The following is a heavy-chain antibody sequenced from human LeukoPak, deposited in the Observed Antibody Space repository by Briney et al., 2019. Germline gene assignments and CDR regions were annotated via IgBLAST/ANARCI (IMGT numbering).Heavy chain of an antibody. CDR2: MNPNSGNT. D-gene: IGHD6-13*01. CDR1: GYTFTSYD. Sequence: ASVKVSCKASGYTFTSYDINWVRQATGQGLEWMGWMNPNSGNTGYAQKFQGRVTMTRNTSISTAYMELSSLRSEDTAVYYCARDESGYSSSINWFDPWGQGTLVTVSS. V-gene: IGHV1-8*01. J-gene: IGHJ5*02. CDR3: ARDESGYSSSINWFDP.